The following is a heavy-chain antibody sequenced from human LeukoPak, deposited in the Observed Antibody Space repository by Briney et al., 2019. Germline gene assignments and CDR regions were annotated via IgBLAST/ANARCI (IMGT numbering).Heavy chain of an antibody. CDR3: ATDKYCTPTDCLHGRFYFDN. J-gene: IGHJ4*02. Sequence: GGSLRLSCAASGNYWMHWVRQAPGKGLVWVSHINSDGSWTSYADSVKGRFTISKDNAKNTVYLQVNTLRVEDTAVYYCATDKYCTPTDCLHGRFYFDNWGQGTLVTVSS. D-gene: IGHD2-8*01. V-gene: IGHV3-74*01. CDR1: GNYW. CDR2: INSDGSWT.